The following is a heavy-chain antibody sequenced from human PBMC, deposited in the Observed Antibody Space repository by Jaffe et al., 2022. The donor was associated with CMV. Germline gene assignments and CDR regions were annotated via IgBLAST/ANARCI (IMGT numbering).Heavy chain of an antibody. J-gene: IGHJ4*02. CDR2: ISSSSSYT. CDR1: GFTFSDYY. V-gene: IGHV3-11*06. D-gene: IGHD4-17*01. Sequence: QVQLVESGGGLVKPGGSLRLSCAASGFTFSDYYMSWIRQAPGKGLEWVSYISSSSSYTNYADSVKGRFTISRDNAKNSLYLQMNSLRAEDTAVYYCAMRESYGDYPIRWGYFDYWGQGTLVTVSS. CDR3: AMRESYGDYPIRWGYFDY.